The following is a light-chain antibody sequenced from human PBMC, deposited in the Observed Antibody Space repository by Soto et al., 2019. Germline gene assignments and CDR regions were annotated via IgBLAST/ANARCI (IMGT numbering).Light chain of an antibody. CDR3: QQYNSSGT. J-gene: IGKJ1*01. Sequence: AIQLTQSPSSLSASVGDRVTITCRASQGISSALAWYQQKPGKAPKLLIYDASSLESGVPSRFSGSGSGTEFTLTISSLQPDDFATYYCQQYNSSGTFGQGTKVEIK. V-gene: IGKV1-13*02. CDR2: DAS. CDR1: QGISSA.